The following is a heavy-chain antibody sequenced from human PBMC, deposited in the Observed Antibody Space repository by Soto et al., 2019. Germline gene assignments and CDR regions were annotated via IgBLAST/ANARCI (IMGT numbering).Heavy chain of an antibody. J-gene: IGHJ4*02. CDR2: ISAYNGNT. D-gene: IGHD6-19*01. CDR3: ARESGIAVAGTHFDY. CDR1: GYTITSYG. V-gene: IGHV1-18*01. Sequence: ASVKVSCKASGYTITSYGISWVRQAPGQGLEWMGWISAYNGNTNYAQKPQGRVTMTTDTSTSTAYMELRSLRSDDTAVYYCARESGIAVAGTHFDYWGQGTLVTVSS.